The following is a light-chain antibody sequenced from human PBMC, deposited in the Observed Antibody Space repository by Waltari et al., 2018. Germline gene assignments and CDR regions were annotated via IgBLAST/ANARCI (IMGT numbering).Light chain of an antibody. V-gene: IGKV2-28*01. CDR1: QSLLHTNGNNY. J-gene: IGKJ3*01. Sequence: DIVLTQSPLSLPVTPGEPASISCKSSQSLLHTNGNNYLDWYVRKPGQSPPLLIYLASNRASGVPERFSGSGSGTDFTLKISRVEAEDVGVYYCMQSLQILFTFGPGTKVDI. CDR2: LAS. CDR3: MQSLQILFT.